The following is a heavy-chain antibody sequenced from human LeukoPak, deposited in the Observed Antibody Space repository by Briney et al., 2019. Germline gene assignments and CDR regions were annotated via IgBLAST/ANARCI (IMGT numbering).Heavy chain of an antibody. Sequence: GGSLRLSCAASGFTFSSYSMNWVRQAPGKGLEWVGRTRNKANRYSTEYAASVKGRFTISRDDSKNSLYLQMNSLKTEDTAVYYCARSPVGTTPFDYWGQGTLVTVSS. D-gene: IGHD1-26*01. CDR2: TRNKANRYST. V-gene: IGHV3-72*01. CDR1: GFTFSSYS. CDR3: ARSPVGTTPFDY. J-gene: IGHJ4*02.